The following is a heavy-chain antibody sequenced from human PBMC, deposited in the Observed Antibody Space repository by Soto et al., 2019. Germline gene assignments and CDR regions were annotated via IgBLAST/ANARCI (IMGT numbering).Heavy chain of an antibody. CDR3: ARDRFLEWLLPGDL. CDR2: ISSSGSTI. Sequence: EVQLVESGGGLVQPGGSLRLSCTASGFTFRSYDMNWVRQAPGKGLEWVSYISSSGSTIYLADSVKGRFTISRDNARDSLYLQLNTLRAEDTAIYYCARDRFLEWLLPGDLWGRGTLVTVSS. D-gene: IGHD3-3*01. CDR1: GFTFRSYD. V-gene: IGHV3-48*03. J-gene: IGHJ2*01.